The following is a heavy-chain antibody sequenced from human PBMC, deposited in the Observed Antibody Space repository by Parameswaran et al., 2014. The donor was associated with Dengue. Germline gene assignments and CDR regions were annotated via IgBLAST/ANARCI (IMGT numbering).Heavy chain of an antibody. D-gene: IGHD5-24*01. V-gene: IGHV1-8*01. CDR2: MNPNSGNT. CDR3: ARPLIRRDGYNFNY. Sequence: WVRQAPGQGLEWMGWMNPNSGNTGYAQKFQGRVTMTRNTSISTAYMELSSLRSEDTAVYYCARPLIRRDGYNFNYWGQGTLVTVSS. J-gene: IGHJ4*02.